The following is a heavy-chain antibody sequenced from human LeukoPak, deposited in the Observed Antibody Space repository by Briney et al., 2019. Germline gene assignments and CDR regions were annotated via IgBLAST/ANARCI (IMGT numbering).Heavy chain of an antibody. Sequence: SLRLSCVPSGFTFSIYATRSVREAPGKGLEWGVGISYDVGKKYYADSVKGRFTISRDNSKHTLYLQMNSLRAEDTAVYDCASSIAVAGKHPYYFDYWGQGTLVTVSS. CDR3: ASSIAVAGKHPYYFDY. CDR1: GFTFSIYA. V-gene: IGHV3-30*04. CDR2: ISYDVGKK. J-gene: IGHJ4*02. D-gene: IGHD6-19*01.